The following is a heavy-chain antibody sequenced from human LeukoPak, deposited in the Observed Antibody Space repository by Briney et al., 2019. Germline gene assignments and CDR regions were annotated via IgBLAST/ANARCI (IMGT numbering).Heavy chain of an antibody. CDR2: IYYSGST. D-gene: IGHD2-15*01. CDR3: ATGRVGYCSGGSCYYY. CDR1: GVSISSYY. V-gene: IGHV4-59*08. Sequence: SETLSLTCTVSGVSISSYYWSWLRQPPGKGLEWLGYIYYSGSTNYNPSLKSRVTIPVDTSKNQFSLKLSSVTAADTAVYYCATGRVGYCSGGSCYYYWGQGTLVTVSS. J-gene: IGHJ4*02.